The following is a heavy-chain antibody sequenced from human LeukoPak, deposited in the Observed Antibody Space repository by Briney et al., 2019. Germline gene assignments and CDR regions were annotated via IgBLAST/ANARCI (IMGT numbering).Heavy chain of an antibody. D-gene: IGHD3-10*01. Sequence: PSETLSLTCAVYGGSLSGYYWSWIRQPPGKGLEWIGEINHSGSTNYNPSLKSRVTISVDTSKNQFSLKLSSVTAADTAVYYCARGRVGHTYYYGSGSQLDYWGQGTLVTVSS. V-gene: IGHV4-34*01. CDR2: INHSGST. CDR1: GGSLSGYY. J-gene: IGHJ4*02. CDR3: ARGRVGHTYYYGSGSQLDY.